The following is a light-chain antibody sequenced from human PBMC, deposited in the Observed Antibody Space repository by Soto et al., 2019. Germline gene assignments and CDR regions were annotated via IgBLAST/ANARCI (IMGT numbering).Light chain of an antibody. Sequence: ELVVTQSPATLSVSPGERATLSCRASPSISSNLAWCQQKPGQAPRLLIYGASTRATGIPARFSGSGSGTEFTLTISSLQSEDFAVYYCQQYNNWPPYTFGQGTKLEIK. V-gene: IGKV3-15*01. CDR3: QQYNNWPPYT. CDR2: GAS. CDR1: PSISSN. J-gene: IGKJ2*01.